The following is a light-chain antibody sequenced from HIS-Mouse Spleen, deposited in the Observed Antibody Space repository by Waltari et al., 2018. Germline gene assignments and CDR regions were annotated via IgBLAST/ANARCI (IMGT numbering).Light chain of an antibody. CDR2: GKN. V-gene: IGLV3-19*01. CDR3: NSRDSSGNHVV. CDR1: SLRSDY. J-gene: IGLJ2*01. Sequence: SSELTQDPAVSVALGQTVRITCQGDSLRSDYASWYQQKPGKAPVLVIYGKNNRPSGIPDRFSGSSSGNTASLTITGAQAEDEADYYCNSRDSSGNHVVFGGGTKLTVL.